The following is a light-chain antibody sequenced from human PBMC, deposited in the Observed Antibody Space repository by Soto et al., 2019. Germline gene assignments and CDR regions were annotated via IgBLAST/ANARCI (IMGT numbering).Light chain of an antibody. CDR1: RTIDNY. V-gene: IGKV1-39*01. CDR3: QQSYNNPIT. Sequence: IQMTQSPSSLSASLGDRVTITCRASRTIDNYLNWYQQKPGRAPELLVYATSSLQSGVPSRFTGGGSGTHFTLTTSGLQPEDFETYFCQQSYNNPITFGQGTRLEIK. J-gene: IGKJ5*01. CDR2: ATS.